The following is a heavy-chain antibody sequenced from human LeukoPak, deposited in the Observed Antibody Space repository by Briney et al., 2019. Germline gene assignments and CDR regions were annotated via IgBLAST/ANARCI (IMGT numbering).Heavy chain of an antibody. CDR3: ARDGGGSIAVAPYYFDY. CDR1: GGSISSYY. J-gene: IGHJ4*02. Sequence: PSETLSLTCTVSGGSISSYYWSWIRQPPGKGLEWIGYIYYSGSTNYNPSLKSRVTISVDTSKNQFSLKLSSVTAADTAVYYCARDGGGSIAVAPYYFDYWGQGTLVTVSS. D-gene: IGHD6-19*01. V-gene: IGHV4-59*01. CDR2: IYYSGST.